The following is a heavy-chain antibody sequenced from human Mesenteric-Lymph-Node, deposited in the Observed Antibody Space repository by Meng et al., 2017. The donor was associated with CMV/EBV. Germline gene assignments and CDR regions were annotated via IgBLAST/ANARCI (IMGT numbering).Heavy chain of an antibody. CDR3: ARWAGSGPFNDGNFAYPLDF. Sequence: FSSYAISWVRQAPGQGLEWMGGIIPIFGTANYAQKFQGRVTITTDESTSTAYMELSSLRSEDTAVFHCARWAGSGPFNDGNFAYPLDFWGQGTLVTVSS. D-gene: IGHD6-19*01. J-gene: IGHJ4*02. CDR1: FSSYA. V-gene: IGHV1-69*05. CDR2: IIPIFGTA.